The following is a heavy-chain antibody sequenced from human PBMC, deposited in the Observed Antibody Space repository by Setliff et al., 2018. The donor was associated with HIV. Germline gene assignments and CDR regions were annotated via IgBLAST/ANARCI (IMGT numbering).Heavy chain of an antibody. CDR1: GGSISSSSYY. J-gene: IGHJ4*02. Sequence: SETLSLTCPVSGGSISSSSYYWGWIRQPPGKGLEWIGSIYYSGSTYYNPSLKSRVAISVDTSKNQFSLKLSSVTAADTAVYYCASPASGGSSGQYHYWGQGTLVTVSS. V-gene: IGHV4-39*01. CDR3: ASPASGGSSGQYHY. D-gene: IGHD6-19*01. CDR2: IYYSGST.